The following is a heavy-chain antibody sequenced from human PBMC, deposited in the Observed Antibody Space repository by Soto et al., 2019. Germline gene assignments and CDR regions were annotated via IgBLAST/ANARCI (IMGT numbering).Heavy chain of an antibody. V-gene: IGHV3-30-3*01. J-gene: IGHJ6*02. CDR2: ISYDGSNK. Sequence: QSGGSLRLSCAASGFTFSSYAMHWVRQAPGKGLEWVAVISYDGSNKYYADSVKGRFTISRDNSKNTLYLQMNSLRAEDTAVYYCARSYYGSGSYYIYYYYYYGMDVWGQGTTVTVSS. CDR3: ARSYYGSGSYYIYYYYYYGMDV. CDR1: GFTFSSYA. D-gene: IGHD3-10*01.